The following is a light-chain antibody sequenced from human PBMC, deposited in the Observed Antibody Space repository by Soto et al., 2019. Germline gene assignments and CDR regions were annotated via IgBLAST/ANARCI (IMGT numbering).Light chain of an antibody. CDR1: SSDVGSYNL. Sequence: QSVLTQPASVSGSPGQSITISCTGTSSDVGSYNLVSRYQQHPGKAPKLMIYEGSKRPSGVSNRFSGSKSGNTASLTISGLQAEDEADYYCCSYAGSSTLFGGGTKVTVL. CDR2: EGS. J-gene: IGLJ2*01. CDR3: CSYAGSSTL. V-gene: IGLV2-23*01.